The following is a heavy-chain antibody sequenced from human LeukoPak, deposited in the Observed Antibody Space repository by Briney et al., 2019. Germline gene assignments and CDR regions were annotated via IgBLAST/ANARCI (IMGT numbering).Heavy chain of an antibody. D-gene: IGHD5-12*01. J-gene: IGHJ4*02. CDR1: GYSFNSYW. CDR2: IYPGDSDT. CDR3: ARLPGIVATIERYFDY. Sequence: GESLKISCKGSGYSFNSYWIGWVRQMPGKGLEWMGIIYPGDSDTRYSPSFQGQVTISADKSISTAYLQWSSLKASDTAMYYCARLPGIVATIERYFDYWGQGTLVTVSS. V-gene: IGHV5-51*01.